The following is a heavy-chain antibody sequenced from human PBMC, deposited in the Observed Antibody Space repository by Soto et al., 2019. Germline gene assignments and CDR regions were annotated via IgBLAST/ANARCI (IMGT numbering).Heavy chain of an antibody. CDR1: GFSVSTSGVG. D-gene: IGHD2-15*01. CDR3: AHKGGRGAGMDV. J-gene: IGHJ6*02. V-gene: IGHV2-5*02. CDR2: IYWDGDE. Sequence: GPTLVNPTQTLTLTCTVSGFSVSTSGVGVAWIRQPPGKALEWLALIYWDGDERYSPFLQSRVTITKDTSKNQVVLTMTNMDPVDTATYYCAHKGGRGAGMDVWGQGTTVTVSS.